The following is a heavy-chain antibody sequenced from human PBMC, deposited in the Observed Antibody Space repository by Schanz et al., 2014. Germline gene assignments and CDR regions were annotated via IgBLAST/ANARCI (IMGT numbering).Heavy chain of an antibody. V-gene: IGHV3-33*08. CDR2: IWYDGSNK. CDR1: GFTFRSYT. J-gene: IGHJ6*03. Sequence: VQLVESGGGLVQPGGSLRLSCAASGFTFRSYTMNWVRQAPGKGLEWVAIIWYDGSNKYYADSVKGRFTISRDNSRKTLYLQMNSLRAEDTAVYYCARPSDSSWYMDVWGKGTTVTVSS. CDR3: ARPSDSSWYMDV. D-gene: IGHD2-21*02.